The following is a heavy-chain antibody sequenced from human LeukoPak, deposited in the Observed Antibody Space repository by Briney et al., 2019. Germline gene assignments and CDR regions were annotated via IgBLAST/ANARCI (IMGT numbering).Heavy chain of an antibody. CDR2: IIPIFGTT. D-gene: IGHD1-14*01. CDR1: GGTFSSSA. CDR3: AREKSGGTTGPHFEL. V-gene: IGHV1-69*05. Sequence: SVKVSCKASGGTFSSSAISWVRQAPGQGLEWMGGIIPIFGTTKYAQKFQGRVTISTDESTSTVYMELSSLRPEDTAVYYCAREKSGGTTGPHFELWGQGTLVSVSS. J-gene: IGHJ4*02.